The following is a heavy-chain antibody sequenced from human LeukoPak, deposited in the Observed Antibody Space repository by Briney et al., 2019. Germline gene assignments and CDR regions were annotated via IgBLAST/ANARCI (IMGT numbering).Heavy chain of an antibody. CDR1: GFTFSSYA. CDR3: AKVQTITMIVVAPADAFDI. V-gene: IGHV3-30*04. CDR2: ISYDGSNK. D-gene: IGHD3-22*01. Sequence: GGSLRLSFAASGFTFSSYAMHWVRQAPGKGLEWVAVISYDGSNKYYADSVKGRFTISRDNSKNTLYLQMNSLRAEDTAVYYCAKVQTITMIVVAPADAFDIWGQGTMVTVSS. J-gene: IGHJ3*02.